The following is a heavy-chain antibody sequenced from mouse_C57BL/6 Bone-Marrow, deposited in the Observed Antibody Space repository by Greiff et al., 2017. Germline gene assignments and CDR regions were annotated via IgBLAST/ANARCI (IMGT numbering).Heavy chain of an antibody. CDR2: FYPGSGSI. Sequence: QVQLQQSGAELVKPGASVQLSCKASGYTFTEYTIHWVKQRSGQGLEWIGWFYPGSGSIKYNEQFKDRDTLTADTSSSTVYMELSRLTSEDSAVCFCGRRGDDFWVAYWGQGTLVTVSA. J-gene: IGHJ3*01. D-gene: IGHD2-4*01. CDR1: GYTFTEYT. CDR3: GRRGDDFWVAY. V-gene: IGHV1-62-2*01.